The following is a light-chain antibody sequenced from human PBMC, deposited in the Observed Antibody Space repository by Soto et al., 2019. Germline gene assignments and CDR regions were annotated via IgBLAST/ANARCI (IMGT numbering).Light chain of an antibody. CDR3: QVWDSSSDVV. V-gene: IGLV3-21*02. J-gene: IGLJ2*01. Sequence: SYELTQPPSVSVAPGQTARITCGGTNIGSKSVHWYQQKPRQAPVLVVYDDSDRPSGIPERFSGSNSGNTATLTISRVEAGDEADYYCQVWDSSSDVVFGGGTKLTVL. CDR2: DDS. CDR1: NIGSKS.